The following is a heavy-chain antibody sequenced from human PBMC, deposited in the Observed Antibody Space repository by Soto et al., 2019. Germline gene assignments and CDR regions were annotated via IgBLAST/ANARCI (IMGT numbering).Heavy chain of an antibody. V-gene: IGHV1-69*13. CDR2: IIPIFGTA. D-gene: IGHD2-15*01. CDR3: ARDSTSMGYCSGGSCLYGMDV. J-gene: IGHJ6*02. CDR1: GGTFSSYA. Sequence: SVKVSCKASGGTFSSYAISWVRQAPGQGLEWMGGIIPIFGTANYAQKFQGRVTITADESTSTAYMELSSLRSEDTAVYYCARDSTSMGYCSGGSCLYGMDVWGQGTTVTVSS.